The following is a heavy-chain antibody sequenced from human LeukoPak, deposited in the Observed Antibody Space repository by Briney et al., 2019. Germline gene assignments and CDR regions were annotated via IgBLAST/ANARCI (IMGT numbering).Heavy chain of an antibody. V-gene: IGHV4-59*08. J-gene: IGHJ6*02. CDR1: GGSISSYY. Sequence: PSETLSLTCTVSGGSISSYYWSWIRQPPGKGLEWIGCIYYSGSTNYNPSLKSRVTISVDTSKNQFSLKLRSLTAADTAVYYCARAWVCSSTSCNYYYYYGMDVWGQGTTVTVSS. CDR3: ARAWVCSSTSCNYYYYYGMDV. CDR2: IYYSGST. D-gene: IGHD2-2*01.